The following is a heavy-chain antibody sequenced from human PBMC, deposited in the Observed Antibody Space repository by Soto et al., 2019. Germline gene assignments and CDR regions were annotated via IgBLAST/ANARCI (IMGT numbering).Heavy chain of an antibody. D-gene: IGHD2-21*01. V-gene: IGHV3-33*01. J-gene: IGHJ3*02. CDR3: ARDIGAYCGGDCYSYAFDI. CDR2: IWYDGSNK. CDR1: GFTFSSYG. Sequence: QPGGSLRLSCAASGFTFSSYGMHWVRQAPGKGLEWVAVIWYDGSNKYYADSVKGRFTISRDNAKNSLYLQMNSLRAEDTAVYYCARDIGAYCGGDCYSYAFDIWGQGTMVTVSS.